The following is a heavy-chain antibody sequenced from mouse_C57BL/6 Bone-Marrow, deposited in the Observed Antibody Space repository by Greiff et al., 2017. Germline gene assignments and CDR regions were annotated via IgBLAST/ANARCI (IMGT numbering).Heavy chain of an antibody. CDR1: GYAFTNYL. CDR3: SRCDYDYAMDY. D-gene: IGHD2-4*01. V-gene: IGHV1-54*01. Sequence: VQLQQSGAELVRPGTSVKVSCKASGYAFTNYLIEWVKQRPGQGLEWIGVINPRSGGTNYNEKFKGKATLTADKSSSTAYMQLSSLTSEDSAVYFCSRCDYDYAMDYWGQGTSVTVSS. CDR2: INPRSGGT. J-gene: IGHJ4*01.